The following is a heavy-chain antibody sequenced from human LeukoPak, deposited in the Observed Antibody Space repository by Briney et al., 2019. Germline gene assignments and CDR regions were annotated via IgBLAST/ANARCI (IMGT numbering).Heavy chain of an antibody. CDR2: ITISGHTK. J-gene: IGHJ5*02. V-gene: IGHV3-48*03. CDR1: GFDLSTYE. CDR3: ARGDPHADL. Sequence: GGSLRLSCAASGFDLSTYEMNWVRQAPGKGLEWIADITISGHTKNYADSVKGRFTISRDNARPSLYLQMNSLRVENTGVYYCARGDPHADLWGQGTLVTVSS.